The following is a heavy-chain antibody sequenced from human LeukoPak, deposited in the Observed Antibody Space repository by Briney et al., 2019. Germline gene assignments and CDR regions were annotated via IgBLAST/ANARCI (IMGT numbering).Heavy chain of an antibody. CDR2: ISGSGGST. CDR1: GFTFSNYA. J-gene: IGHJ5*02. D-gene: IGHD4-11*01. V-gene: IGHV3-23*01. Sequence: GGSLRLSCAASGFTFSNYAMSWVRQAPGGGLEWVSGISGSGGSTYYADSVKGRFTSSRDNSKNTLYLQMNSLRAEDTAVYYCAKGLQGYSSSWFDPWGQGTLVTVSS. CDR3: AKGLQGYSSSWFDP.